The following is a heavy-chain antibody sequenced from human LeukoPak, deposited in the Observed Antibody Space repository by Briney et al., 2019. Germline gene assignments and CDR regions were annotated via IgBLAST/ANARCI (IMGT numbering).Heavy chain of an antibody. D-gene: IGHD3-3*01. V-gene: IGHV1-2*02. CDR3: ARDVEITIFGVGDRGY. Sequence: ASVTVSCKASGYTFTGYYLQGVRQAPGNGLEWVGWINPNSGGTNYAQKFQGRVTMTRDTSISTAYMELSRLRSDDTAVYYCARDVEITIFGVGDRGYWGQGTLVTVSS. CDR1: GYTFTGYY. CDR2: INPNSGGT. J-gene: IGHJ4*02.